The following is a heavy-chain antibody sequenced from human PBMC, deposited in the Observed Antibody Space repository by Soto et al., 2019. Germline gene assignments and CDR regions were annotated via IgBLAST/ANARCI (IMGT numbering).Heavy chain of an antibody. Sequence: EVQLVESGGGLVQPGRSLRLSCAASGFTFDDYAMHWVRQAPGKGLEWVSGISWNSGNIDYADSVKGRFTISRDNAKNSLYLQMNSLRAEDTALYDCAKGTNYDFWSGPSYWGQGALVTVSS. J-gene: IGHJ4*02. V-gene: IGHV3-9*01. CDR2: ISWNSGNI. D-gene: IGHD3-3*01. CDR1: GFTFDDYA. CDR3: AKGTNYDFWSGPSY.